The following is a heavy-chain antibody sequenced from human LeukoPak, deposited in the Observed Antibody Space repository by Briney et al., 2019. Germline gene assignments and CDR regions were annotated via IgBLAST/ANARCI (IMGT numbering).Heavy chain of an antibody. D-gene: IGHD3-3*01. CDR1: GFTFSSYA. CDR2: ISYDGSNK. CDR3: ARDPRITIFGVVIIGGNFDY. J-gene: IGHJ4*02. Sequence: GGSLLLSCAASGFTFSSYAMHWVRQAPGKGLEWVAVISYDGSNKYYADSVKGRFTISRDNSKNTLYLQMNSLRAEDTAVYYCARDPRITIFGVVIIGGNFDYWGQGTLVTVSS. V-gene: IGHV3-30*04.